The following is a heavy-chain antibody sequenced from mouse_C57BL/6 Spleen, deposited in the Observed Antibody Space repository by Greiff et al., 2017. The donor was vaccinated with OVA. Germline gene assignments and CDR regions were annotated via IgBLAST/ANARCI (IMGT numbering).Heavy chain of an antibody. CDR3: ANGYDGAWFAD. D-gene: IGHD2-2*01. CDR2: IDPEDGET. Sequence: VQLQQSGAELVKPGASVKLSCTASGFNIKDYYMHWVKQRTEQGLESIGRIDPEDGETKSAPNFQGKATITADTSSNTAYLQLSSLTSEDTAGYYGANGYDGAWFADWGKGTLVTVSA. J-gene: IGHJ3*01. CDR1: GFNIKDYY. V-gene: IGHV14-2*01.